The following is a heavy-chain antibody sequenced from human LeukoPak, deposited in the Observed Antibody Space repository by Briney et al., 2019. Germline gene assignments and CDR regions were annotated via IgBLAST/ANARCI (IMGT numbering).Heavy chain of an antibody. CDR2: IFTGGGT. D-gene: IGHD2-21*02. CDR1: GFGVGDNS. J-gene: IGHJ3*01. Sequence: SGGSLRLSCAVSGFGVGDNSMSWVRQAPGKGLEWVAVIFTGGGTSYADSGRGRFTIFRDRSKNTLFLQMNDLRPEDTAAFHCARGGDGFDLWGQGTVVTVSS. V-gene: IGHV3-53*01. CDR3: ARGGDGFDL.